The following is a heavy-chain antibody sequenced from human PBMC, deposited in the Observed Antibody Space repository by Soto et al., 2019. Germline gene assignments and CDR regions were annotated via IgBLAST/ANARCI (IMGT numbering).Heavy chain of an antibody. CDR3: ARMRRTRVGAQIEY. V-gene: IGHV2-70*17. D-gene: IGHD2-15*01. Sequence: SGPTLVTPTQTLTLTCTFSGFSLSTREMCVTWIRQPPGKALEWLARIDWDNDKFYNTFLKTRLTVSKDTSKNQVVLTMTNMDPVDTATYYCARMRRTRVGAQIEYWGQGTLVTVSS. J-gene: IGHJ4*02. CDR2: IDWDNDK. CDR1: GFSLSTREMC.